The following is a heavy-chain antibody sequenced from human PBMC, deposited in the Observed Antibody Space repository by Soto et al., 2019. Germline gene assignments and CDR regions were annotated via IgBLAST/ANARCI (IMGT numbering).Heavy chain of an antibody. V-gene: IGHV4-38-2*02. J-gene: IGHJ5*02. CDR1: CYSIRSVHC. D-gene: IGHD3-22*01. CDR2: TYHSGRT. Sequence: SGTLSLTCAVICYSIRSVHCGGLIGYAPGKGLEWIGSTYHSGRTHYKPSLKSRVTISVDTSKNQFSLKPSSVTAADTRVYYCARDLAYYYDSSQGDNWFDPCGQGTLVTVS. CDR3: ARDLAYYYDSSQGDNWFDP.